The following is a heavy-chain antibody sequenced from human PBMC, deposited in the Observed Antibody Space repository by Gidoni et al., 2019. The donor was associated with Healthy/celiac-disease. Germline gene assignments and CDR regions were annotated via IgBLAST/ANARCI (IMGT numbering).Heavy chain of an antibody. CDR3: AKSDGRYYDILTGYYDY. V-gene: IGHV3-23*01. Sequence: EVQLLESGGGLVQPGGSLRLSCAASAFTSSTYAMSWVRQAPGKGLEWVSAISGSGGSTYYADSVKGRFTISRDKSKNTLYLQMNSLRAEDTAVYYCAKSDGRYYDILTGYYDYWGQGTLVTVSS. D-gene: IGHD3-9*01. CDR2: ISGSGGST. CDR1: AFTSSTYA. J-gene: IGHJ4*02.